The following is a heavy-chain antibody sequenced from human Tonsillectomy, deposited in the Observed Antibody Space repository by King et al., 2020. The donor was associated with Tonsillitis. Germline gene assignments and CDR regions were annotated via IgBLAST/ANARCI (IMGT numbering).Heavy chain of an antibody. CDR3: AKDGIALSDWYFDL. CDR2: IAYDASYE. CDR1: GFTFGNYA. D-gene: IGHD3-16*02. V-gene: IGHV3-30*18. Sequence: VQLVESGGGVVQPGTSLRLSCAASGFTFGNYAMHWVRQAPGKGLEWVALIAYDASYENYADSVKGRFTISRDISKNTLYLEMNSLRVEDTAVYYCAKDGIALSDWYFDLWGRGTLVTVSS. J-gene: IGHJ2*01.